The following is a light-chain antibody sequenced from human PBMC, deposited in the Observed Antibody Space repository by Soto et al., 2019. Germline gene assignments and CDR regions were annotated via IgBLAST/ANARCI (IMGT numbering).Light chain of an antibody. CDR1: QSVSSY. CDR3: QQRSNWPPDT. J-gene: IGKJ2*01. Sequence: EIVLTQSPATLSLSPGERATLSCRASQSVSSYLAWYQPKPGQAPRLLIYDASNRATGIPARFSGSGSGTDFTLTISSLEPEDFAVYYCQQRSNWPPDTFGQGTKLEIK. CDR2: DAS. V-gene: IGKV3-11*01.